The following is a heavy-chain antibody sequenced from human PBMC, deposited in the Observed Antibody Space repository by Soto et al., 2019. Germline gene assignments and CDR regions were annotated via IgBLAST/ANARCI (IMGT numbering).Heavy chain of an antibody. V-gene: IGHV4-4*02. CDR2: IYHSGST. CDR1: GGSISSSNW. CDR3: ATRATFSYDSSGFY. J-gene: IGHJ4*02. D-gene: IGHD3-22*01. Sequence: PSETLSLTCAVSGGSISSSNWWTWVRQPPGKGLEWVGEIYHSGSTNYNPSLKSRVTILKDNSKNQFSLKLSSVTAADTAVYYCATRATFSYDSSGFYWGQGTLVTVSS.